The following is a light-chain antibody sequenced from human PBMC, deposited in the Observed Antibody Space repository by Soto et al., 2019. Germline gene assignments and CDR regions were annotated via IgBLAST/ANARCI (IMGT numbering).Light chain of an antibody. J-gene: IGKJ5*01. Sequence: DIAITQSPPSLCASLRGSVDMXSPASQNIITFLNWYQQKPGQAPKFLIYAASSLQSGVPSRFSGRGSGTDFTLTITSLQPEDFATYFCQQGYDTPITFGQGTRLENK. V-gene: IGKV1-39*01. CDR3: QQGYDTPIT. CDR1: QNIITF. CDR2: AAS.